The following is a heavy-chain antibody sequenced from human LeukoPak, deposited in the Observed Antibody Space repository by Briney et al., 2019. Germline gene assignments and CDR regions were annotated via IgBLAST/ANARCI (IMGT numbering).Heavy chain of an antibody. CDR1: GFTFSSYG. D-gene: IGHD4-17*01. CDR3: AKDYGDLTEFDDAFDI. CDR2: IWYDGSNK. Sequence: GRSLRLSCAAPGFTFSSYGMHWVRQAPGKGLEWVAVIWYDGSNKYYADSVKGRFTISRDNSKNTLYLQMNSLRAEDTAVYYCAKDYGDLTEFDDAFDIWGQGTMVTVSS. V-gene: IGHV3-33*06. J-gene: IGHJ3*02.